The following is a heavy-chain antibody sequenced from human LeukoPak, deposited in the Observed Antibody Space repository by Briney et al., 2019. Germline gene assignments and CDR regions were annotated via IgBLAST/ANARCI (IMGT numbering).Heavy chain of an antibody. CDR1: GFTFSSYA. CDR2: ISGSGGST. Sequence: GGSLRLSCAASGFTFSSYAMSWVRQAPGKGLDWVSVISGSGGSTYYADSVKGRFTISRDNSKNTLYLQMNSLRAEDTAVYYRVKDCSGGSCYLRPDYWGQGTLVTVSS. J-gene: IGHJ4*02. CDR3: VKDCSGGSCYLRPDY. D-gene: IGHD2-15*01. V-gene: IGHV3-23*01.